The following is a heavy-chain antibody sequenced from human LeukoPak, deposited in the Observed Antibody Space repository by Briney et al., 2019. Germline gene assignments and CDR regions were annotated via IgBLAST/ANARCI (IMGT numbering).Heavy chain of an antibody. D-gene: IGHD4-11*01. J-gene: IGHJ4*02. V-gene: IGHV3-23*01. CDR3: AKSRGNYYYFDY. CDR1: GFTFSSYA. CDR2: ISGSGDST. Sequence: GGSLRLSCAASGFTFSSYAMSWVRQAPGKGLEWVSAISGSGDSTYYADSVKDRFTISRDKSKNTLYLQMNSLGAEDTAVYYCAKSRGNYYYFDYWGQGTLVTVSS.